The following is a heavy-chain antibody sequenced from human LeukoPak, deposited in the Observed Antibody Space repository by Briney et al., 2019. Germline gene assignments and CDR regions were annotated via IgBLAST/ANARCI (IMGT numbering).Heavy chain of an antibody. V-gene: IGHV1-2*06. CDR1: GYTFTGYY. J-gene: IGHJ4*02. D-gene: IGHD6-19*01. CDR3: ARRAVAGTAFFDY. Sequence: GASVKVSCKASGYTFTGYYMHWVRQAPGQGLGWMGRINPNSGGTNYAQKFQGRVTMTRDTSISTAYMELSRLRSDDTAVYYCARRAVAGTAFFDYWGQGTLVTVSS. CDR2: INPNSGGT.